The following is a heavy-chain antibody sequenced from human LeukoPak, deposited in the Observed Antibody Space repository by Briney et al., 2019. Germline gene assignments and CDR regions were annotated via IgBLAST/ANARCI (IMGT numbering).Heavy chain of an antibody. J-gene: IGHJ4*02. V-gene: IGHV4-59*01. Sequence: SETLSLTCTVSGGSISSYYWSWIRQPPGKGLEWIGYIYYSGSTNYNPSLKSRVTISVDTSKNQFSLKLSSVTAADTAVYYRARAGDYGTYFDYWGQGTLVTVSS. CDR3: ARAGDYGTYFDY. CDR1: GGSISSYY. CDR2: IYYSGST. D-gene: IGHD4-17*01.